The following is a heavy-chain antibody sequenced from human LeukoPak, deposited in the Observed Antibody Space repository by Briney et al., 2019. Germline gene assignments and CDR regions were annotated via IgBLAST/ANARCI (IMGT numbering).Heavy chain of an antibody. J-gene: IGHJ6*02. D-gene: IGHD6-19*01. Sequence: SETLALTCTVSGGSISSYYWSWIRQPPGKGLEWIGYIYYSGSTNYNPSLKSRVTISVDTSKNQFSLKLSSVTAADTAVYYCARHASGWYGYYYGMDVWGQGTTVTVSS. CDR3: ARHASGWYGYYYGMDV. CDR2: IYYSGST. V-gene: IGHV4-59*08. CDR1: GGSISSYY.